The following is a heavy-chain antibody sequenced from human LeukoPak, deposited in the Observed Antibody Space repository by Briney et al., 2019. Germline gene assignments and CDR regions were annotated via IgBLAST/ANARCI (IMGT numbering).Heavy chain of an antibody. CDR3: ARDQTVTKGGFDY. D-gene: IGHD4-17*01. CDR1: GGSFSGYY. Sequence: SETLSLTCAVYGGSFSGYYWSWIRQPPGKGLEWIGSIYYSGSTYYNPSLKSRVTISVDTSKNQFSLKLSSVTAADTAVYYCARDQTVTKGGFDYWGQGTLVTVSS. J-gene: IGHJ4*02. V-gene: IGHV4-34*01. CDR2: IYYSGST.